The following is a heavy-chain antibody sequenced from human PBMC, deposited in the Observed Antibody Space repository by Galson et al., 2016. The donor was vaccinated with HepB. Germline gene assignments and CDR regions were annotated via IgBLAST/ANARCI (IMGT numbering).Heavy chain of an antibody. V-gene: IGHV4-59*01. Sequence: ETLSLTCIVSGAPLNQYYWGWIRQPPGKAMEWIAYIYYDGSNNDNPSLRGRVTISVDTSKNELYPRLTSLTAADTAVYYCARWGRPLYLLDLWGKGALVTVSS. J-gene: IGHJ5*02. D-gene: IGHD7-27*01. CDR3: ARWGRPLYLLDL. CDR1: GAPLNQYY. CDR2: IYYDGSN.